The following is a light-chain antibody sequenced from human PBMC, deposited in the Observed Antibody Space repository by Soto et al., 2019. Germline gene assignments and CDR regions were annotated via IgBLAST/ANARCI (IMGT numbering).Light chain of an antibody. CDR2: GAS. CDR1: QRVSSSF. Sequence: EIVLTQSPGTLSLSPGERATLSCRASQRVSSSFLAWYQQRPGQAPRLLIFGASYRATGIPDRFSGSGSGTDFPLTISRLEPEDFAVYYCQHYGNSPPEYTFGPGTKVDSK. J-gene: IGKJ3*01. CDR3: QHYGNSPPEYT. V-gene: IGKV3-20*01.